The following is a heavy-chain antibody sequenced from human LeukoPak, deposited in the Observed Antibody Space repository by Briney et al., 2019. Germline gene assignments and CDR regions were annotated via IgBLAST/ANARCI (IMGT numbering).Heavy chain of an antibody. J-gene: IGHJ4*02. D-gene: IGHD6-19*01. CDR2: IYSGGST. Sequence: PGGSLRLSCAASGFTVSSNYMSWVRQAPGKGLEWVSVIYSGGSTYYADSVKGRFTISRDNSKNTLYLQMNSLRAEDTAVYYCARPTSSGWYDYWGQGTLVTASS. V-gene: IGHV3-66*04. CDR3: ARPTSSGWYDY. CDR1: GFTVSSNY.